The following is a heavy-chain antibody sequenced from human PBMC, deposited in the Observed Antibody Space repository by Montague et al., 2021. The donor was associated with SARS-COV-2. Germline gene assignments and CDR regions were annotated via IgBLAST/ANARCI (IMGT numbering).Heavy chain of an antibody. J-gene: IGHJ6*02. CDR3: ARGDIVATIGGYDYYYGMDV. Sequence: SLRLSCAASGFTFSSYDMHWVRQATGKGLEWVSAIGTAGDTYYPGSVKGRFTISRENAKNSLYLQMNSLRAGDTAVYYCARGDIVATIGGYDYYYGMDVWGQGTPVTVSS. V-gene: IGHV3-13*01. D-gene: IGHD5-12*01. CDR2: IGTAGDT. CDR1: GFTFSSYD.